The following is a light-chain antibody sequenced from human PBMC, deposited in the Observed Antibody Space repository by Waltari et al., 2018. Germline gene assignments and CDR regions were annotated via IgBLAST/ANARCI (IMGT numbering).Light chain of an antibody. V-gene: IGKV3-11*01. J-gene: IGKJ4*01. Sequence: DIVLTQSPATLSLSPGERATLSCRASQSLSNYLAWYQQKPGQAPRLLIYDTSNRATGIPARFSVSGFGTDFTLTISILEPEDFAVYFCQQRRNWPLTFGGGTKVEIK. CDR1: QSLSNY. CDR3: QQRRNWPLT. CDR2: DTS.